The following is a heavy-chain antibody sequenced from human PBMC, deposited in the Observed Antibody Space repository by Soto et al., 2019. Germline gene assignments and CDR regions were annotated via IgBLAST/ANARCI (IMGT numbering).Heavy chain of an antibody. D-gene: IGHD3-22*01. CDR2: IYYSGST. CDR3: ARGSYYDNSGYPTSYYFDY. Sequence: PSETLSLTCTVSGGSISSGDYYWSWIRQPPGKGLEWIGYIYYSGSTYYNPSLKSRVTISVDTSKNQFSLKLSSVTAADTAVYYCARGSYYDNSGYPTSYYFDYWDEGPLVTVS. V-gene: IGHV4-30-4*01. J-gene: IGHJ4*02. CDR1: GGSISSGDYY.